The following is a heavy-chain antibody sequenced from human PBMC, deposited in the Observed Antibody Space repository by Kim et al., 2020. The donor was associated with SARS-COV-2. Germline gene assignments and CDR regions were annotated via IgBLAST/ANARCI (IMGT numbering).Heavy chain of an antibody. CDR3: ARDLYYGSGSYSDY. V-gene: IGHV3-74*01. D-gene: IGHD3-10*01. Sequence: ADSVKGRFTSSRDNAKNTLYLQMNSLRAEDTAVYYCARDLYYGSGSYSDYWGQGTLVTVSS. J-gene: IGHJ4*02.